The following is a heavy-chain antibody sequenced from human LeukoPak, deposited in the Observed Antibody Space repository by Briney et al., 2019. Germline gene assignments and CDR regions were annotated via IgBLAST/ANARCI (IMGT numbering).Heavy chain of an antibody. Sequence: GGSLRLSCAASGFTFDDYTMHWVRQAPGKGLEWVSLISWDGGSTYYADSVKGRFTISRDNSKNSLYLQMNGLRTEDTALYYCAKDSGGSFLTGYYDYWGQGTLVTVSS. CDR1: GFTFDDYT. D-gene: IGHD3-9*01. V-gene: IGHV3-43*01. CDR2: ISWDGGST. CDR3: AKDSGGSFLTGYYDY. J-gene: IGHJ4*02.